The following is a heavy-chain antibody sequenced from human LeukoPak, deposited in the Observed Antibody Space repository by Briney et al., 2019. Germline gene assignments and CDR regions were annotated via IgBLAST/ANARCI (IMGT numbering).Heavy chain of an antibody. CDR1: GFTFSSYS. J-gene: IGHJ4*02. D-gene: IGHD3-3*01. CDR2: ISSSSSYI. V-gene: IGHV3-21*01. Sequence: KSGGSLRLSCAASGFTFSSYSMNWVRQSPGKGLEGVSSISSSSSYIYYADSVKGRFHMSRDNAKNSLYLPMNSLRAEDTAVYYCARGVLRFLEWSPWAIFDYWGQGTLVTVSS. CDR3: ARGVLRFLEWSPWAIFDY.